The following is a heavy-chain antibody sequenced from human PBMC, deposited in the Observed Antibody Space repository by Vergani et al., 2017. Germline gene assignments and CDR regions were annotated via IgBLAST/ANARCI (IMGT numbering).Heavy chain of an antibody. CDR3: ARQDHYYMDV. V-gene: IGHV5-51*01. J-gene: IGHJ6*03. CDR2: IYPGDSDT. Sequence: EVQLVQSGAEVKQPGEALKISCKGFGYSFTSYWIGWVRQMPGKVLEWMGNIYPGDSDTRYSPSFQCQVTISADKSISTAYLQWSSLKASDTAMYYCARQDHYYMDVWGKGTTVTVSS. CDR1: GYSFTSYW.